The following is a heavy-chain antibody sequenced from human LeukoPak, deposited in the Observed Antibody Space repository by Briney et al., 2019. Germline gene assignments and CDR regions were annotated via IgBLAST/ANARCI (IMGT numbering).Heavy chain of an antibody. D-gene: IGHD6-6*01. V-gene: IGHV4-34*01. J-gene: IGHJ4*02. CDR3: ARGAVIGAARPGRYFDY. CDR2: VNHSGST. CDR1: GGSFSGYF. Sequence: PSETLSLTCAVYGGSFSGYFWNWIRQPPGKGLEWIGEVNHSGSTNYNPSLKSRVTISVDTSKNQFSLKLSSVTAADTAVYYCARGAVIGAARPGRYFDYWGQGTLVTVSS.